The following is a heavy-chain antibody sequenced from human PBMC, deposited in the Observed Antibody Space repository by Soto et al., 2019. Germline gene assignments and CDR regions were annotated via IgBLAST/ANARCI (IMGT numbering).Heavy chain of an antibody. CDR3: ARVGWNYGPGPFDL. Sequence: QVQLVQSGTEVKTPGASVKVSCHASGYTFTNYGINWVRQSPGQGLEWMAWISAYNGKTHHAPFVQDRVTMTTDTSKRTAYMELTSPRSDDTAVYYCARVGWNYGPGPFDLWGQGTMVSVSS. CDR1: GYTFTNYG. D-gene: IGHD1-7*01. J-gene: IGHJ3*01. CDR2: ISAYNGKT. V-gene: IGHV1-18*04.